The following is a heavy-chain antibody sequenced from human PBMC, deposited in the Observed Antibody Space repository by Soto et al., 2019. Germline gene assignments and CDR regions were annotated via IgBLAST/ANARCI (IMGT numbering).Heavy chain of an antibody. Sequence: SETLSLTCTVSGGSISSGGYYWSWIRQHPGKGLEWIGYIYYSGSTYYNPSLKSRVTISVDTSKNQFSLKLSSVTAADTAVYYCARDRRIAAYYYYGMDVWGQGTTVTVSS. CDR2: IYYSGST. CDR1: GGSISSGGYY. V-gene: IGHV4-31*03. D-gene: IGHD6-13*01. J-gene: IGHJ6*02. CDR3: ARDRRIAAYYYYGMDV.